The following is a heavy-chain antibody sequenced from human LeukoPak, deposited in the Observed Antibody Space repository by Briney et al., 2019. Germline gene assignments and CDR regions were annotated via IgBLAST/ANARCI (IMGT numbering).Heavy chain of an antibody. D-gene: IGHD6-19*01. CDR3: ARTPKSSGYRDSAFDI. Sequence: KASETLSLTCTVSGGSISSSSCYWGCIRQPPGKGLEWIGSIYYSGSTYYNPSLKSRVTISVDTSKNQFSLKLSSVTAADTAVYYCARTPKSSGYRDSAFDIWGQGTMVTVSS. V-gene: IGHV4-39*01. CDR1: GGSISSSSCY. CDR2: IYYSGST. J-gene: IGHJ3*02.